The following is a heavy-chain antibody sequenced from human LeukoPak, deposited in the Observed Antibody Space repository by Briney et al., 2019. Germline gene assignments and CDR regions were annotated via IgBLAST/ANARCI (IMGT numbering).Heavy chain of an antibody. CDR2: IVGSGGTT. V-gene: IGHV3-23*01. CDR3: AKDSSGSGNYYNPFAY. CDR1: GFTFSSYA. Sequence: GGSLRLSCAASGFTFSSYAMTWVRQAPGKGLEWVSGIVGSGGTTYYADSVKGRFTISRDNSKNTLYLQMNSLRAEDTAVYYCAKDSSGSGNYYNPFAYWGQGTLVTVPS. D-gene: IGHD3-10*01. J-gene: IGHJ4*02.